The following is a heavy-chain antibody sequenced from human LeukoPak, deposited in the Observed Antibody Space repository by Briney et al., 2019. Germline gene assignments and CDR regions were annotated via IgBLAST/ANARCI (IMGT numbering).Heavy chain of an antibody. CDR1: GGTFSSYA. J-gene: IGHJ5*02. Sequence: ASVKVSCKASGGTFSSYAISWVRQAPGQGLEWMGLVNPTGGSTGYAQKFQGRVTMTRDMSTSTDYMELSSLRSEDTAIYYCARDNSVGDNAWWFDPWGQGTLVTVSS. D-gene: IGHD1-26*01. V-gene: IGHV1-46*01. CDR2: VNPTGGST. CDR3: ARDNSVGDNAWWFDP.